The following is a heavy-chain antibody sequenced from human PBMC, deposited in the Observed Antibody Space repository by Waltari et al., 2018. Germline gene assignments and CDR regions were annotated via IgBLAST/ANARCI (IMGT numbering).Heavy chain of an antibody. V-gene: IGHV4-34*01. CDR1: GGSLSTYY. CDR3: ARPMWCSSTTCSGPMDV. D-gene: IGHD2-2*01. Sequence: QVQLQQWGAGLLKPSETLSLTCAVYGGSLSTYYWSWSRQPPGKGLEWIGEIDQSGRTKYNASLKSRVIISLDTSKNQFSLRLRSVTAADTAIYFCARPMWCSSTTCSGPMDVWGQGTTATVSS. CDR2: IDQSGRT. J-gene: IGHJ6*02.